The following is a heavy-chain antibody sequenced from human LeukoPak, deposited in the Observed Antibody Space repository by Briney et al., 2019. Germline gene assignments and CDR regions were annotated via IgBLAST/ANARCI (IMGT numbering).Heavy chain of an antibody. D-gene: IGHD2-21*01. CDR3: ASLWGDYYYYGMDV. CDR2: FDYSGST. J-gene: IGHJ6*02. Sequence: SQTPSLTCTVSGASISGYYWSWIRQPPGKGVEWRGYFDYSGSTNYNPSLKSRVTISVDTSKSQFSLKLSSVTAADTAVYYCASLWGDYYYYGMDVWGQGTTVTVSS. V-gene: IGHV4-59*01. CDR1: GASISGYY.